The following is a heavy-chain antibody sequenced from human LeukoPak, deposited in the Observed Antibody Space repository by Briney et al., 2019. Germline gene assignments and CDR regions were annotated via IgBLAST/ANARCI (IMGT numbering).Heavy chain of an antibody. Sequence: GESLQISCQGSGYSFTNYWIAWVRQIPGKGLEWMGIIYPGDSDTRYSPSFQGQVTMSADKSISTAYLQWSRLKASDTAMYYCARRGETIPFLSPWGQGTLVTVSS. J-gene: IGHJ5*02. V-gene: IGHV5-51*01. CDR1: GYSFTNYW. CDR3: ARRGETIPFLSP. CDR2: IYPGDSDT. D-gene: IGHD2-2*02.